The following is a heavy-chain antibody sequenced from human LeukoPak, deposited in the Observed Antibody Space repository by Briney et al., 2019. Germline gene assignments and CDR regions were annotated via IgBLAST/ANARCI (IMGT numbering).Heavy chain of an antibody. CDR2: TNHSGST. D-gene: IGHD4-17*01. CDR3: ARGFYGDRKYNWFDP. CDR1: GFTFTTYW. V-gene: IGHV4-34*01. J-gene: IGHJ5*02. Sequence: ESLRLSCAASGFTFTTYWLGWVRQPPGKGLEWIGETNHSGSTNYNPSLKSRVTISVDTSKNQFSLKLSSVTAADTAVYFCARGFYGDRKYNWFDPWGQGTLVTVSS.